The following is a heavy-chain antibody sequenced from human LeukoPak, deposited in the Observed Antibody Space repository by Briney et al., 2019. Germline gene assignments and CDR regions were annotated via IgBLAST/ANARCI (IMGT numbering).Heavy chain of an antibody. D-gene: IGHD3-10*01. Sequence: RGVSLRLSCAASGFTVSGNYMSWVRQAPGKGLEWVSVIYSGGSTDYADSVKGRFTISRDNSKNTLYLQMNSLRAEDTAVYYCAKAANYGSGSYYSDYWGQGTLVTVSS. V-gene: IGHV3-53*01. CDR1: GFTVSGNY. J-gene: IGHJ4*02. CDR2: IYSGGST. CDR3: AKAANYGSGSYYSDY.